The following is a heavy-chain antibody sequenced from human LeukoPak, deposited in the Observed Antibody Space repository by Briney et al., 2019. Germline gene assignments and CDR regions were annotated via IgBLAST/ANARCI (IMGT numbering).Heavy chain of an antibody. CDR1: GGTFSSYA. D-gene: IGHD3-10*01. V-gene: IGHV1-69*01. Sequence: SVKVPCKASGGTFSSYAISWVRQAPGQGLEWMGGIIPIFGTANYAQKFQGRVTITADESTSTAYMELSSLRSEDTAVYYCARIPPREAWFGELDYWGQGTLVTVSS. CDR2: IIPIFGTA. CDR3: ARIPPREAWFGELDY. J-gene: IGHJ4*02.